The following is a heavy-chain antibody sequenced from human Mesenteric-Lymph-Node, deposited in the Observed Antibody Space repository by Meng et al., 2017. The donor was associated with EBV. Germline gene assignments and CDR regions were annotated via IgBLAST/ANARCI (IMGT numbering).Heavy chain of an antibody. D-gene: IGHD6-19*01. V-gene: IGHV4-4*02. J-gene: IGHJ4*02. CDR3: ARVNEGQWLVRGAFDY. CDR2: IYHRGST. CDR1: GGSISTSNW. Sequence: QGQLQGSVQGLVKPSGTLSLTCAVSGGSISTSNWWSWVRQPPGKGLEWIGEIYHRGSTNYNPSLTSRVTISVDESKNEFSLSLTSVTAADTAVYFCARVNEGQWLVRGAFDYWGQGTLVTVSS.